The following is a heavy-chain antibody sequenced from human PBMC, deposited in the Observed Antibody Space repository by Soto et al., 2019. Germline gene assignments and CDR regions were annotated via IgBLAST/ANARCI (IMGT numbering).Heavy chain of an antibody. J-gene: IGHJ3*02. V-gene: IGHV4-30-4*01. CDR2: IYYSGST. CDR3: ATGPSAIAVAGDAFDI. CDR1: GGSISSGDYY. D-gene: IGHD6-19*01. Sequence: PSETLSLTCTVSGGSISSGDYYWSWIRQPPGKGLEWIGYIYYSGSTYYNPSLKSRVTISVDTSKNHFSLKLTSVTAADTAVYYCATGPSAIAVAGDAFDIWGQGTMVTVSS.